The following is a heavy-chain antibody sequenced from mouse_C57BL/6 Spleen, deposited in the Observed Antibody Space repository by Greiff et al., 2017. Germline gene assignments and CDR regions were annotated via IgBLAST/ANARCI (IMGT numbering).Heavy chain of an antibody. D-gene: IGHD2-4*01. CDR2: IDPEPGGT. V-gene: IGHV1-15*01. CDR1: GYTFTDYE. J-gene: IGHJ2*01. Sequence: QVQLQQSGAELVRPGASVTLSCKASGYTFTDYEMHWVKQTPVHGLEWIGAIDPEPGGTAYNQKFKGKAILTADKSSSTAYMELRSLTSEDSAVYYCTREGLQALDYWGQGTTLTVSS. CDR3: TREGLQALDY.